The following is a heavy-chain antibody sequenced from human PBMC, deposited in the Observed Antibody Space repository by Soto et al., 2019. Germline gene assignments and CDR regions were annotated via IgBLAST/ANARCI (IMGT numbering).Heavy chain of an antibody. CDR1: GGSISSYY. CDR2: IYYSGST. CDR3: ARGPGDDSVDY. D-gene: IGHD3-22*01. V-gene: IGHV4-59*01. J-gene: IGHJ4*02. Sequence: SETLSLTCTVSGGSISSYYWSWIRQPPGKGLEWIGYIYYSGSTNYNPSLKSRVTISVDTSKNQFSLKLSSVTAADTAVYYCARGPGDDSVDYWGQGTLVTVYS.